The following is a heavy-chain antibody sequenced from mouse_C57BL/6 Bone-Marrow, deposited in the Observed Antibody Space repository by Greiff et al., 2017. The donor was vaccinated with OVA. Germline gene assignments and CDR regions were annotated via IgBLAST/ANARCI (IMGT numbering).Heavy chain of an antibody. V-gene: IGHV1-81*01. Sequence: QVQLQQSGAELARPGASVKLSCKASGYTFTSYGISWVKQRTGQGLEWIGEIYPRSGNTYYNEKFKGKATLTADKSSSTAYMELRSLTSEDSAVYFCARRGTGTLAYWGQGTLVTVSA. CDR3: ARRGTGTLAY. CDR1: GYTFTSYG. D-gene: IGHD4-1*01. J-gene: IGHJ3*01. CDR2: IYPRSGNT.